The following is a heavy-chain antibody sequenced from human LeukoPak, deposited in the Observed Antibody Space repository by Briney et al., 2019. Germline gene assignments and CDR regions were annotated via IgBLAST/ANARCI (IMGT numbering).Heavy chain of an antibody. CDR1: GGSFSGYY. Sequence: SETLSLTCAVYGGSFSGYYWSWIRQPSGKGLEWIGEINHSGSTNYNPSLKSRVTISVDTSKNQFSLKLSSVTAADTAVYYCARARIGRWLQFPAYFDYWGQGTLVTVSS. CDR2: INHSGST. CDR3: ARARIGRWLQFPAYFDY. J-gene: IGHJ4*02. D-gene: IGHD5-24*01. V-gene: IGHV4-34*01.